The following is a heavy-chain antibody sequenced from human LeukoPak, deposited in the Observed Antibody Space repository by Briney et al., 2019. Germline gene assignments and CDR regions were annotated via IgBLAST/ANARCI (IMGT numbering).Heavy chain of an antibody. CDR3: ARGDINWFDP. V-gene: IGHV4-34*01. CDR1: GGSFSGYY. J-gene: IGHJ5*02. D-gene: IGHD2-15*01. CDR2: INHSGST. Sequence: SETLSLTCAVYGGSFSGYYWSWIRQPPGKGLEWIGEINHSGSTNCNPSLKSRVTISIDTSKNQFSLKLSSVTAADTAVYYCARGDINWFDPWGQGTLATVSS.